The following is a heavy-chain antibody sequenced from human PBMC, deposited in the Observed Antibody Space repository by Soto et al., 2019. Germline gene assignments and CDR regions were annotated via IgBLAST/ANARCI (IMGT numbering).Heavy chain of an antibody. CDR1: GGSITTGGSY. D-gene: IGHD2-2*02. Sequence: ASETLSLTCTVSGGSITTGGSYWSWIRQHPGKGLEWIGNTYHSGNTYYNPSLKSRLTISVDTSKNHFSLMVDSVTAADTAVYYCARARFQVLYGKPYFDSWGQGTLVTVSS. CDR2: TYHSGNT. CDR3: ARARFQVLYGKPYFDS. V-gene: IGHV4-31*03. J-gene: IGHJ4*02.